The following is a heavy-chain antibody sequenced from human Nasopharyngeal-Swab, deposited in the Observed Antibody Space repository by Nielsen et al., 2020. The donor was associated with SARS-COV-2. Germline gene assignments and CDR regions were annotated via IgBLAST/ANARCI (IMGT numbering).Heavy chain of an antibody. CDR2: MNPNSGNT. V-gene: IGHV1-8*01. CDR1: GYTFTSYD. CDR3: ARTGEIYYYGSGSPNYIDY. J-gene: IGHJ4*02. Sequence: ASVKVSCKASGYTFTSYDINWVRQATGQGLEWMGWMNPNSGNTGYAQKFQGRVTITRNTSISTAYMELSSLRSEDTAVYYCARTGEIYYYGSGSPNYIDYWGQGTLVTVSS. D-gene: IGHD3-10*01.